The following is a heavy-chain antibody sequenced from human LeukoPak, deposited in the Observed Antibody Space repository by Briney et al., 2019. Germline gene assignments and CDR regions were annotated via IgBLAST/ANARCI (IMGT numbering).Heavy chain of an antibody. CDR2: INPSGGST. CDR3: ARGAEKATIDDDAFDI. D-gene: IGHD5-24*01. V-gene: IGHV1-46*01. J-gene: IGHJ3*02. Sequence: ASVKVSFKASGYTFTSYYMHWVRRAPGQGLEWMGIINPSGGSTSYAQKFQGRVTMTRDTSTSTVYMELSSLRSEDTAVYYCARGAEKATIDDDAFDIWGQGTMVTVSS. CDR1: GYTFTSYY.